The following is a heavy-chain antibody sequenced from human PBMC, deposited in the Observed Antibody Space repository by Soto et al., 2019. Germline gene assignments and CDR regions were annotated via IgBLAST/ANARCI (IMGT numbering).Heavy chain of an antibody. J-gene: IGHJ6*02. CDR2: IYYSGST. V-gene: IGHV4-59*01. CDR3: ARGMTTPFNYYYGMDV. CDR1: GGSISSYY. D-gene: IGHD4-17*01. Sequence: PSETLSLTCTVCGGSISSYYWSWIRQPPGKGLEWIGYIYYSGSTNYNPSLKSRVTISVDTSKNQFSLKLSSVTAADTAVYYCARGMTTPFNYYYGMDVWGQGTTVTVSS.